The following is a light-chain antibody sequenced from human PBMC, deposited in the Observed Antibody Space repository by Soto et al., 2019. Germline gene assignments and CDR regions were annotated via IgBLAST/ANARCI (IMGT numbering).Light chain of an antibody. CDR1: QSLLHSNGYNY. CDR3: MQPLQPPLT. Sequence: DIVMTQSPLSLPVTPGEPASISCRSSQSLLHSNGYNYLDWYLQKPGQSQQLLIYLGSNRASGVPDRFRGSGLGPDFTLKISRVEAEDFGVYYCMQPLQPPLTFGVGTKVDIK. V-gene: IGKV2-28*01. J-gene: IGKJ4*01. CDR2: LGS.